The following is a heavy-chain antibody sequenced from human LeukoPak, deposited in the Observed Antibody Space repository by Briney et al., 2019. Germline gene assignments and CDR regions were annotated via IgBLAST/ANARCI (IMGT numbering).Heavy chain of an antibody. CDR1: EFAVSNNY. J-gene: IGHJ3*02. V-gene: IGHV3-53*01. Sequence: GGSLRLSCAASEFAVSNNYMSWVRQAPGKGLEWISVLYSGGTTYYADSVKGRFTISRDTSKNTLYLHINSLRVEYTAVCYCARGRPFDIWGQGTMVTVSS. CDR3: ARGRPFDI. CDR2: LYSGGTT.